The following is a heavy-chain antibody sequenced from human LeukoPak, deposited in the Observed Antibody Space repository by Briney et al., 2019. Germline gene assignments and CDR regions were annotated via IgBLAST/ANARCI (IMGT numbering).Heavy chain of an antibody. J-gene: IGHJ4*02. CDR3: ARGYSSGYVTSAKY. CDR1: GGSISSYY. Sequence: PSETPSLTCTVSGGSISSYYWSWIRQPPGKGLEWIGYIYYSGRTNYNPSLKSRVSMSVDTSKNQFSLRLSSVTAADTAVYYCARGYSSGYVTSAKYWGQGTLVTVSS. D-gene: IGHD3-22*01. V-gene: IGHV4-59*01. CDR2: IYYSGRT.